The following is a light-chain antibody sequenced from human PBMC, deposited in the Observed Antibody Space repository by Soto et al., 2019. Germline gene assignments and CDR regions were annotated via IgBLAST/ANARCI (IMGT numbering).Light chain of an antibody. CDR3: LQDYSYPLT. CDR1: QDIRSD. Sequence: AIKMTQFPSSLSASVGDRVTITCRASQDIRSDLGWYQQRPGKAPKLLIYATSNLQSGVPSRFSGSGSGTDFTLTISSLQPEDFATYYCLQDYSYPLTFGGGTKVDIK. CDR2: ATS. V-gene: IGKV1-6*01. J-gene: IGKJ4*01.